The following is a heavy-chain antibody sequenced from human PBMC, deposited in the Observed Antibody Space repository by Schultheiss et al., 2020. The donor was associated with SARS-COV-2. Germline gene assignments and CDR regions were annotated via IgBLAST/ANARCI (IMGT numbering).Heavy chain of an antibody. V-gene: IGHV4-61*08. CDR3: ARGMDGDANDY. D-gene: IGHD4-17*01. Sequence: SETLSLTCTVSGGSISSGGYYWSWIRQPPGKGLEWIGYIYYSGSTNYNPSLKSRVTISVDKSKNQFSLKLTSLTAADTAVYYCARGMDGDANDYWGQGTLVTVSS. CDR2: IYYSGST. J-gene: IGHJ4*02. CDR1: GGSISSGGYY.